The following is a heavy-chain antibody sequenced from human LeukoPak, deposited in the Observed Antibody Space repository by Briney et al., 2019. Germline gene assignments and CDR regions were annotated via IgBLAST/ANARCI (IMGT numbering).Heavy chain of an antibody. CDR2: IYYSGST. J-gene: IGHJ4*02. CDR1: GGSISSYY. D-gene: IGHD5-24*01. V-gene: IGHV4-59*01. Sequence: SESLSLTCTVSGGSISSYYWSWIRQPPGKGLEWIGYIYYSGSTNYNPSLKSRVTISVDTSKNQFSLKLSSVTAADTAVYYCARDPGDGYNSYFDYWGQGTLVAVSS. CDR3: ARDPGDGYNSYFDY.